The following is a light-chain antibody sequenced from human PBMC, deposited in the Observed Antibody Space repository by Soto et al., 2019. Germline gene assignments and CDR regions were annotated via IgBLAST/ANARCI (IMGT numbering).Light chain of an antibody. CDR1: SSDVGHYNY. Sequence: QSVRTQPASVSGSPGQSITISCTGTSSDVGHYNYVSWYQHHPGKAPKLMIYEVSNRPSGVSNRFSGSKSGNTASLTISGLQAEDEADYYCSSYTSSSTSYVFGAGTKLTVL. CDR3: SSYTSSSTSYV. CDR2: EVS. J-gene: IGLJ1*01. V-gene: IGLV2-14*01.